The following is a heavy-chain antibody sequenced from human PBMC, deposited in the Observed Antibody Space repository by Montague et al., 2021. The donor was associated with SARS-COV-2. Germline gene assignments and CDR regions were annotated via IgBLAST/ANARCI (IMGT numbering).Heavy chain of an antibody. J-gene: IGHJ4*02. V-gene: IGHV6-1*01. CDR1: GDSVSSNGAA. CDR3: ARGGGWLYYFDY. Sequence: CAISGDSVSSNGAAWNWIRQSPSRGLEWLGRTYYRSKWYNDYAVSVKSRITINPDTSKNQFSLQLNSVTPEDTAVYYCARGGGWLYYFDYWGQGTLVTVSS. D-gene: IGHD5-12*01. CDR2: TYYRSKWYN.